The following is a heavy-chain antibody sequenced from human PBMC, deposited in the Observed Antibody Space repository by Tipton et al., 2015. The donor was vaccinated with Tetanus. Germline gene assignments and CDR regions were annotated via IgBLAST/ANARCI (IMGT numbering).Heavy chain of an antibody. V-gene: IGHV4-59*13. J-gene: IGHJ5*02. CDR2: IYSTGAT. Sequence: TLSLTCSVSGGSMGTNHWVWIRQAPGKRLESIGYIYSTGATKYNPSLESRVRISIDTSKSQFSMRLSSVTVADTAVYYCARGAYSYDSSGYYYLLDPWGQGTLVTVSS. CDR3: ARGAYSYDSSGYYYLLDP. CDR1: GGSMGTNH. D-gene: IGHD3-22*01.